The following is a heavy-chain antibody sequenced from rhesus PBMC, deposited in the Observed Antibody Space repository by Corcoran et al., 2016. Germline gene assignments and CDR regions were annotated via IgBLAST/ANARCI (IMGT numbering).Heavy chain of an antibody. J-gene: IGHJ6*01. D-gene: IGHD1-1*01. CDR3: ARDHRPAGGLDS. Sequence: EMQLVASGGCLAKPGGSLRLPFAAPVSRFSAYSEFWFRQAPGKRREWVAGISYGGGSTWDADSVKGRFTISRENDKNTLYIQMNSLRAEDTAVYYWARDHRPAGGLDSWGQGVVVTVSS. CDR2: ISYGGGST. V-gene: IGHV3-178*01. CDR1: VSRFSAYS.